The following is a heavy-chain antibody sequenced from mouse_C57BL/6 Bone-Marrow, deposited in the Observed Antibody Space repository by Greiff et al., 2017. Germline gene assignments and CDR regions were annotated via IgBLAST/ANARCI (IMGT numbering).Heavy chain of an antibody. CDR1: GYTFTSYW. Sequence: VQLQQPGAELVMPGASVKLSCKASGYTFTSYWMHWVKQRPGQGLEWIGEIDPSDSYTNYNQKFKGKSTLTVDKSSSTAYMQLSSLTSEDSAVYYCARHSLLRYYFDYWGQGTTLTVSS. CDR3: ARHSLLRYYFDY. V-gene: IGHV1-69*01. CDR2: IDPSDSYT. D-gene: IGHD1-2*01. J-gene: IGHJ2*01.